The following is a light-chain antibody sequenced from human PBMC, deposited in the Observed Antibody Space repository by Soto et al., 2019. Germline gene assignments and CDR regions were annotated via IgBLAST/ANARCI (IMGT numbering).Light chain of an antibody. J-gene: IGKJ4*01. CDR2: WES. Sequence: DIVMTQSPGSLAVSLCERATINCEXSQXXXFTSNNKNYLGWYQQKSGQPPKLXLSWESARESGVPERFTGSGSGTLLNLSINRLQAEDVAVYYCQKYYTLPLTXGGGTKVDIK. CDR1: QXXXFTSNNKNY. V-gene: IGKV4-1*01. CDR3: QKYYTLPLT.